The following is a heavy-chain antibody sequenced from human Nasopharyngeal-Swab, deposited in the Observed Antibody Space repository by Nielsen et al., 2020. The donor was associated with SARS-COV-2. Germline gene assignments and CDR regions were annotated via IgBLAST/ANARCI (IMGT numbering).Heavy chain of an antibody. Sequence: GESLKISCVASGFTYSTYAMNWVRQAPGKGLEWVSGISGSGGNTYYADSVKGRFTISRDNSMETLYLQMNSLRVEDTAVYYCANGVGYGDTGCFDEWGQGTLVSASS. D-gene: IGHD4-17*01. CDR2: ISGSGGNT. V-gene: IGHV3-23*01. CDR3: ANGVGYGDTGCFDE. J-gene: IGHJ4*02. CDR1: GFTYSTYA.